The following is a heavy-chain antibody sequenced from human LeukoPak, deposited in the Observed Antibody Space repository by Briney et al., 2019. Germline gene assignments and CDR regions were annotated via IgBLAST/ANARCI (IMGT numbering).Heavy chain of an antibody. D-gene: IGHD6-13*01. V-gene: IGHV4-59*01. CDR3: ARKLAAAAEDDAFDI. CDR2: IYYSGST. J-gene: IGHJ3*02. Sequence: SETLSLTCTVSGGSISSYYWSWIRQPPVKGLELIGYIYYSGSTNYNPSLKSRVTISVDTSKNQFSLKLSSVTAADTAVYYCARKLAAAAEDDAFDIWGQGTMVTVSS. CDR1: GGSISSYY.